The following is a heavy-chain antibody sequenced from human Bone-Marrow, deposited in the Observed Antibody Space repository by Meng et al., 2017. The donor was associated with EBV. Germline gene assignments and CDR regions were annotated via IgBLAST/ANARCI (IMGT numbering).Heavy chain of an antibody. CDR3: ARGLNGYSSGWSEYYFDY. Sequence: VHSQVLGVEPAKSSWTPSLTGTVSGGAIGSTISRCTRVRQPPVKRLEWIGDIGHTATDNHNQYVQSRVSFSLDNSSTSISLTLNALTAADTAVYFCARGLNGYSSGWSEYYFDYWGQGTLVTVSS. CDR2: IGHTATD. V-gene: IGHV4-4*02. J-gene: IGHJ4*02. CDR1: GGAIGSTISR. D-gene: IGHD6-19*01.